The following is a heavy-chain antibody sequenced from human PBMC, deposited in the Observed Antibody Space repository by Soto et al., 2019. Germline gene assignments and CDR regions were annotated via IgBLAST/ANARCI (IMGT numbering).Heavy chain of an antibody. CDR3: AQLEVPITGNGMDV. Sequence: QITLKESGPTLVKPTQTLTLTCTFSGFSLSTSGVGVGWIRQPPGKALEWLALIYWNDDKRYSPSLKSRLTIAKDTSKNQVVLTMTNTHPVDTATYYCAQLEVPITGNGMDVWGQGTTVTVS. J-gene: IGHJ6*02. CDR1: GFSLSTSGVG. V-gene: IGHV2-5*01. D-gene: IGHD1-20*01. CDR2: IYWNDDK.